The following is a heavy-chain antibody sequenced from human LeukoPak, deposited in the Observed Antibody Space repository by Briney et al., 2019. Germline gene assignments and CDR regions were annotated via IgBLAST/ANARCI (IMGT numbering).Heavy chain of an antibody. V-gene: IGHV4-59*01. J-gene: IGHJ4*02. Sequence: SETLSLTCTVSGGSISSYYWSWIRQPPGKGLEWIGYIYYSGSTNYNPSLKSRVTISVDTSKNQFSLELSSVSAADTAVYYCARVGGYEGGYWGQGTLVTVSS. D-gene: IGHD5-12*01. CDR2: IYYSGST. CDR3: ARVGGYEGGY. CDR1: GGSISSYY.